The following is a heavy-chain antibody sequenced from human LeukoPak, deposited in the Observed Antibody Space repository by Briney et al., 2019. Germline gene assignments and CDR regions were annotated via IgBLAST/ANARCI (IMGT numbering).Heavy chain of an antibody. D-gene: IGHD3-10*01. CDR2: IYYSGST. CDR1: GGSISSGDYY. V-gene: IGHV4-30-4*01. J-gene: IGHJ3*02. CDR3: ARDRDYYGSGSLSNDAFDI. Sequence: PSETLSLTCTVSGGSISSGDYYWSWIRQPPGKGLEWIGYIYYSGSTYYNPSLKSRVTISVDTSKNQFSLKLSSVTAADTAVYYCARDRDYYGSGSLSNDAFDIWGQGTMVTVSS.